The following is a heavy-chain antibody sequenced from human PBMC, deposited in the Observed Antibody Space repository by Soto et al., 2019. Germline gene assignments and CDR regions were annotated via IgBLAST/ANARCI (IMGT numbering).Heavy chain of an antibody. CDR2: MNPGSGDT. Sequence: GASVKACCKASGYSLTNNDVTWVRQETGQGLEWMGWMNPGSGDTGYAQKFQGRVTMTRDISIATAYMELSSLRSDDTAIYYCARMATFGSLNWFDPWGQGTLVTVSS. V-gene: IGHV1-8*01. J-gene: IGHJ5*02. CDR3: ARMATFGSLNWFDP. D-gene: IGHD3-16*01. CDR1: GYSLTNND.